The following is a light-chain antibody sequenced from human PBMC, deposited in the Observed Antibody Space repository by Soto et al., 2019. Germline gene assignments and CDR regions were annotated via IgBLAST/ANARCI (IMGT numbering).Light chain of an antibody. Sequence: EIVLTQSPGTLSLSPGERATLSCRASQSVGSSFLAWYQQKPGQSPRLLIYGASSRASGIPDRFSGSGSGTDFTLTISRLEPEDGAVYYCQQYGSSPLTFGGGNKVEIK. CDR3: QQYGSSPLT. CDR2: GAS. CDR1: QSVGSSF. J-gene: IGKJ4*01. V-gene: IGKV3-20*01.